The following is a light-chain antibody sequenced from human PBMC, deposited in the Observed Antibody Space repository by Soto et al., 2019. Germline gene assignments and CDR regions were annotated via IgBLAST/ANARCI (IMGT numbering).Light chain of an antibody. CDR1: RDIGSD. CDR2: AAS. Sequence: ATQMTQSPSSLSASVGDRITITCRASRDIGSDLSCYQQKPGKAPTLLIYAASNLKSGVPSRCRGSRSGTEFTLTVSSLQHEDFAPYYCLQDHDDSWTFGQGTKVDIK. CDR3: LQDHDDSWT. J-gene: IGKJ1*01. V-gene: IGKV1-6*01.